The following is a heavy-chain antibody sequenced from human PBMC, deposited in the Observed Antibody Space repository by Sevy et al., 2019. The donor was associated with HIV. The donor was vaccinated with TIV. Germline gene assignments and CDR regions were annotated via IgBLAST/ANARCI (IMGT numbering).Heavy chain of an antibody. CDR2: MKQDGSEE. V-gene: IGHV3-7*01. D-gene: IGHD5-18*01. CDR1: GFSFSIYW. CDR3: VREGLGGYSYSLDY. J-gene: IGHJ4*01. Sequence: GGSLRLSCAASGFSFSIYWMSWVRQAPGTGLEWVATMKQDGSEEDYVDSVKGRFTISRDNAKNSLFLQMNSLSAEDTAVYYCVREGLGGYSYSLDYWGHRTLVTVSS.